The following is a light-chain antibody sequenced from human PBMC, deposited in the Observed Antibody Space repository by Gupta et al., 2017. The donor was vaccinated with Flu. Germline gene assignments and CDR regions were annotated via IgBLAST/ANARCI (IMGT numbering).Light chain of an antibody. CDR2: DDT. CDR1: KIGTNS. CDR3: QVWDSSREYVV. J-gene: IGLJ2*01. V-gene: IGLV3-21*02. Sequence: SQVVTQPPSVSVAPGQTARITCEGNKIGTNSVHWYQQRPGQAPVLIMYDDTARPSGIPERLSGSNSGNTATLTISSVGAEDEADYYCQVWDSSREYVVFGGGTKLTVL.